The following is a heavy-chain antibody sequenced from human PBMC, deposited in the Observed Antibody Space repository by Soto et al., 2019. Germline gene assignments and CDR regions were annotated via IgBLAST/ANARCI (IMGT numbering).Heavy chain of an antibody. CDR3: VGRIASGY. J-gene: IGHJ4*02. Sequence: QVQLVESGGGVVQPGRSLRLSCEASGFTFSSYGMHWVRQAPGKGLEWVAVISQDGNTKYYADSVKGRFTISRDNSKNTLFLQMNSLSVEDTAVYYCVGRIASGYWGKGTLVTVSS. CDR1: GFTFSSYG. D-gene: IGHD3-10*01. CDR2: ISQDGNTK. V-gene: IGHV3-30*03.